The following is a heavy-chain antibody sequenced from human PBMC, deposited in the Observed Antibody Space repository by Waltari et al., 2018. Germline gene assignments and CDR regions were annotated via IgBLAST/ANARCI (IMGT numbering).Heavy chain of an antibody. CDR1: GGSISSSSYY. D-gene: IGHD6-19*01. CDR3: ALLLSSGCTAY. Sequence: PGLVKPSETLSLTCTVSGGSISSSSYYWGWIRQPPGKGLEWIGSIYYSGSTYYNPSLKSRVTISVDTSKNQFSLKLSSVTAADTAVYYCALLLSSGCTAYWGQGTLVTVSS. V-gene: IGHV4-39*07. CDR2: IYYSGST. J-gene: IGHJ4*02.